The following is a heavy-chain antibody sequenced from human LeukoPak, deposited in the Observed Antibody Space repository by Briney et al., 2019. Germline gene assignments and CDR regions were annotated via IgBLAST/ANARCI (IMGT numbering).Heavy chain of an antibody. CDR2: INHSGST. V-gene: IGHV4-34*01. D-gene: IGHD6-13*01. CDR1: GGSFSGYY. CDR3: ARRPSHSSSWYIDY. Sequence: PSETQSLTCAVYGGSFSGYYWSWIRQPPGKGLEWIGEINHSGSTNYNPSLKSRVTISVDTSKNQSSLKLSSVTAADTAVYYCARRPSHSSSWYIDYWGQGTLVTVSS. J-gene: IGHJ4*02.